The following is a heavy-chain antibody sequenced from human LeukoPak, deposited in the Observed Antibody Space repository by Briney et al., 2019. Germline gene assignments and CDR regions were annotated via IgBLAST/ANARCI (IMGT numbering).Heavy chain of an antibody. CDR2: IRQDGSVK. Sequence: GGSLRLSCAASGFTFSSYWMSWVRQAPGKGLEWVANIRQDGSVKSYADSVKGRFTISRDNAKNSLYVQMDSLRAEDTAVYYCAREGVGGFDSWGQGTLVTVSS. J-gene: IGHJ4*02. V-gene: IGHV3-7*01. D-gene: IGHD3-10*01. CDR3: AREGVGGFDS. CDR1: GFTFSSYW.